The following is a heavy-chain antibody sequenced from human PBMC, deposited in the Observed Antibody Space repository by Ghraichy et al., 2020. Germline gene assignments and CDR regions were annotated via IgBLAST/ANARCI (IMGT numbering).Heavy chain of an antibody. Sequence: ASVKVSCKASGYTFTSYAMHWVRQAPGQRLEWMGWINAGNGNTKYSQKFQGRVTITRDTSASTAYMELSSLRSEDTAVYYCARGEYHLNWFDPWGQGTLVTVSS. V-gene: IGHV1-3*01. D-gene: IGHD2-2*01. J-gene: IGHJ5*02. CDR3: ARGEYHLNWFDP. CDR2: INAGNGNT. CDR1: GYTFTSYA.